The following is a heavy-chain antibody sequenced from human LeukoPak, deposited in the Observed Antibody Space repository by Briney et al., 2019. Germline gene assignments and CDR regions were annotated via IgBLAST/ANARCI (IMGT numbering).Heavy chain of an antibody. CDR3: ARLPDTFDY. Sequence: GGSLRLSCAASGFTFSDYYMSWIRQAPGKGLEWVSYISTSISTMYYAASVKGRFTISRDNAKNSLYLQMNTLRAEDTAVYYCARLPDTFDYWGQGTLVTVSS. CDR2: ISTSISTM. J-gene: IGHJ4*02. CDR1: GFTFSDYY. V-gene: IGHV3-11*01.